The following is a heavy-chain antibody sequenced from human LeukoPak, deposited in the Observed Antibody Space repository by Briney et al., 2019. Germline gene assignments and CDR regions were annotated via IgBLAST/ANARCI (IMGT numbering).Heavy chain of an antibody. CDR3: ARSPTSVSKPYYSDF. CDR2: IYPGDWDT. D-gene: IGHD4-17*01. CDR1: GSIINSYW. V-gene: IGHV5-51*07. Sequence: GASLQISSDASGSIINSYWIAWVHPLAGKLQEWMGSIYPGDWDTIYSASLQGQVTISVDKSISTAYLQWSSLKASDTAIYYCARSPTSVSKPYYSDFWGQGTLVTVSS. J-gene: IGHJ4*02.